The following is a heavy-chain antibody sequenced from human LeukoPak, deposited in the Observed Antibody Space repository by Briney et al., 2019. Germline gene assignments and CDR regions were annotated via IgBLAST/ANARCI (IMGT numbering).Heavy chain of an antibody. J-gene: IGHJ3*02. CDR1: RFTFNKYG. V-gene: IGHV3-30*18. CDR2: ISYDGTNK. D-gene: IGHD5-12*01. Sequence: GGSLRLSCAASRFTFNKYGMHWVRQAPGKGLEWVAVISYDGTNKYYTDSVKGPFTISRDNSKNTLYLQMNSLRAEDTALYYCAKGGGYGGYDTDAFDIWGQGTMVTVSS. CDR3: AKGGGYGGYDTDAFDI.